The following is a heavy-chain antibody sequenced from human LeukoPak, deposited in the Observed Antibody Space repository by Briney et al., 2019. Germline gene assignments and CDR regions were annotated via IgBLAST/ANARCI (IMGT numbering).Heavy chain of an antibody. V-gene: IGHV3-69-1*01. CDR2: ISSRGTT. CDR3: TRGVPATISGWYFDL. D-gene: IGHD3-9*01. CDR1: GFNSIDYN. Sequence: PGGSLRLSCAGSGFNSIDYNMNWVRQAPGKGLEWISYISSRGTTYYADSVKGRFTISRDNARNSLYLQGDSLTAADTAVYYCTRGVPATISGWYFDLWGRGTLVTVSS. J-gene: IGHJ2*01.